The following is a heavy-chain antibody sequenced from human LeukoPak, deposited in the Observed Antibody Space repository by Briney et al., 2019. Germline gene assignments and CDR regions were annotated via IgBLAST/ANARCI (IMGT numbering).Heavy chain of an antibody. CDR1: GFTFSSYA. CDR2: ISGSGGST. J-gene: IGHJ5*02. V-gene: IGHV3-23*01. Sequence: GGSLRLSCAASGFTFSSYAMSWVRQAPGKGLEWVSAISGSGGSTYYADSVKGRFTISRDNSKNTLYLQMNSLRAEDTAVYYCAKDRGVHYYGSERGLFNWFDPWGQGTLVTVST. CDR3: AKDRGVHYYGSERGLFNWFDP. D-gene: IGHD3-10*01.